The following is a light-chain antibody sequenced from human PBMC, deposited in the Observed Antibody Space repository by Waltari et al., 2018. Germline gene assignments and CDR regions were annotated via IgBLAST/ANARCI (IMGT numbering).Light chain of an antibody. CDR1: SSDVGGYNS. CDR3: SSYAGSNDVI. CDR2: EVS. Sequence: QSALTQPPSASGSPGQSVAIPCPGPSSDVGGYNSVSWYQQHPGKAPKVMIYEVSKRPSGVPDRFAGSKSGNTASLTVSGLQAEDEADYYCSSYAGSNDVIFGGGTKLTVL. V-gene: IGLV2-8*01. J-gene: IGLJ2*01.